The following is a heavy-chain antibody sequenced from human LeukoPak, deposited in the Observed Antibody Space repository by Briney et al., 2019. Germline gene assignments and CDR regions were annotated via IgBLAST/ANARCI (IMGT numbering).Heavy chain of an antibody. V-gene: IGHV3-64D*06. Sequence: PGGSLRLSCSVSGFTFSTYVMHWVRQAPGKGLEYVSAISSNGDNTYYADSVKGRFTISRDNSKNTLYLQMSRLRSDDTAVYSCARDRITVVRGFIGYWGQGTLVTVSS. CDR1: GFTFSTYV. CDR3: ARDRITVVRGFIGY. J-gene: IGHJ4*02. CDR2: ISSNGDNT. D-gene: IGHD3-10*01.